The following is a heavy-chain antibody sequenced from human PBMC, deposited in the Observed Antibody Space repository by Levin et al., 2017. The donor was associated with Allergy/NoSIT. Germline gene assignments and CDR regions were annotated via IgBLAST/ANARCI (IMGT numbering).Heavy chain of an antibody. D-gene: IGHD2-2*02. CDR2: IYWDDDK. CDR1: GFSLSTSGVG. J-gene: IGHJ4*02. Sequence: ESGPTLVKPTQTLTLTCTFSGFSLSTSGVGVGWIRQPPGKALEWLALIYWDDDKRYSPSLKNRLTIMKDTSRNQVVLSMTNMDPVDTATYYCAHRQYANLYGDWGDFDHWGQGTLVTVSS. CDR3: AHRQYANLYGDWGDFDH. V-gene: IGHV2-5*02.